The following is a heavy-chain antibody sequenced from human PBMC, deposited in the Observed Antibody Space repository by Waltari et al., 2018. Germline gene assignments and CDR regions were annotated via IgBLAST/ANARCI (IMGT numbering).Heavy chain of an antibody. V-gene: IGHV3-23*01. CDR3: ATPFYNWDDPLHS. J-gene: IGHJ4*02. Sequence: EVQLLESGGDLVQPGGSLRLSCSASGITCSNYAINWVRLAPGTGLEWVSAITVGDDTYYADSVKGRFTISRDTSKDTVHLQMNGLRAEDTAVYYCATPFYNWDDPLHSWGQGTLVTVSS. CDR1: GITCSNYA. D-gene: IGHD1-20*01. CDR2: ITVGDDT.